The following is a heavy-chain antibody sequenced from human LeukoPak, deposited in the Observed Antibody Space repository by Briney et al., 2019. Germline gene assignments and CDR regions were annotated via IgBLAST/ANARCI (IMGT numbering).Heavy chain of an antibody. J-gene: IGHJ4*02. CDR2: ISYDGSNK. D-gene: IGHD5-18*01. CDR1: GFTFSSYG. CDR3: AKDEGYSYGYLPDY. Sequence: GGSLRLSCAASGFTFSSYGMHWVRQAPGKGLEWVAVISYDGSNKYYADSVKGRFTISRDNSKNTLYLQMNSLRAEDTAVYYCAKDEGYSYGYLPDYWGQGTLVTVSS. V-gene: IGHV3-30*18.